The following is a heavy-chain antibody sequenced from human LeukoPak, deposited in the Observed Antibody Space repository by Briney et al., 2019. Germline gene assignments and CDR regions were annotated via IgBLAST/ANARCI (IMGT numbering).Heavy chain of an antibody. CDR3: ARGYGDYYFDY. Sequence: GGSLRLSCAASGFTFSSYAMSWVRQAPGKGLEWVSAISGSGGSTYYADSVKGRFTISRDNSKNTLYLQMNSLRAEDTVVYYCARGYGDYYFDYWGQGTLVTVSS. CDR2: ISGSGGST. V-gene: IGHV3-23*01. J-gene: IGHJ4*02. D-gene: IGHD4-17*01. CDR1: GFTFSSYA.